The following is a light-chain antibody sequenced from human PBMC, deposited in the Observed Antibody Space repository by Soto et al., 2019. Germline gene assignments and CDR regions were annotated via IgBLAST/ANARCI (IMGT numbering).Light chain of an antibody. CDR2: AVT. CDR3: TSYADSSPVV. Sequence: QSVLTQPASVSGSPGQSIAISCTGTSSDVGGYNYVSWYQQHPGKAPKLVIYAVTNRPSGVSDRFSGSKSGNTASLTISGLQAEDDADYYCTSYADSSPVVFGGGTKLTVL. J-gene: IGLJ2*01. V-gene: IGLV2-14*01. CDR1: SSDVGGYNY.